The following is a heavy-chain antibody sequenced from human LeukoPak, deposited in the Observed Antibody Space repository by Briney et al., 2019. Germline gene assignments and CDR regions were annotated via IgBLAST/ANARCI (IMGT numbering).Heavy chain of an antibody. J-gene: IGHJ4*02. CDR1: GFTFSSYA. V-gene: IGHV3-23*01. D-gene: IGHD2-15*01. CDR2: ICGSGGST. CDR3: AKDGRGGFDY. Sequence: PGGSLRLSCAASGFTFSSYAMSWVRQAPGKGLEWVSSICGSGGSTYYADSVKGRFTISRDNSKNTLYLQMNRLRAEDTAVYYCAKDGRGGFDYWGQRTLVTVSS.